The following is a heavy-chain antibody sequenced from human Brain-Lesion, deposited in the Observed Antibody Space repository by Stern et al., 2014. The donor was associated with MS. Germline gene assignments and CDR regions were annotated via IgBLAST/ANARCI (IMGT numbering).Heavy chain of an antibody. J-gene: IGHJ4*02. CDR3: ATLSPGAGGNYYRHFDY. V-gene: IGHV1-24*01. D-gene: IGHD1-26*01. Sequence: QMQLVQSGAEVKKPGASVKVSCKVSGYTLTELSMHWVRQAPRKGLEWMGGFYPEDGETIYAQKVQGRVAMTEDTSTDAAYMELIILRSEGTAVYYCATLSPGAGGNYYRHFDYWGQGTLVTVSS. CDR2: FYPEDGET. CDR1: GYTLTELS.